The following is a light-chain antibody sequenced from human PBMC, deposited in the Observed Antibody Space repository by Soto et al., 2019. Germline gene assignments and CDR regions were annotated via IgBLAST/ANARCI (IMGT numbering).Light chain of an antibody. CDR3: SSYTSSSTLVV. J-gene: IGLJ1*01. Sequence: QSALTQPASVSGSPGQSITISCTGTSSDVGGYNYVSWYQQHPGKARKLMIYDVSNRPSGVSNRFSGSKSGNTASLTISGLQAEDEADYYCSSYTSSSTLVVFGTGTKLTVL. CDR1: SSDVGGYNY. V-gene: IGLV2-14*01. CDR2: DVS.